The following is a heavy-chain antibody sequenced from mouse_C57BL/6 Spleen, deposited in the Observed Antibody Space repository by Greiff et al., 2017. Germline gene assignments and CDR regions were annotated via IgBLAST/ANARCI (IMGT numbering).Heavy chain of an antibody. D-gene: IGHD1-1*01. J-gene: IGHJ2*01. V-gene: IGHV5-4*01. CDR3: ARDPYYYGSSLDY. CDR2: ISDGGSYT. CDR1: GFTFSSYA. Sequence: EVMLVESGGGLVKPGGSLKLSCAASGFTFSSYAMSWVRQTPEKRLEWVATISDGGSYTYYPDNVKGRFTISRDNAKKNLYLQMSHLKSEDTAMYYCARDPYYYGSSLDYWGQGTTLTVSS.